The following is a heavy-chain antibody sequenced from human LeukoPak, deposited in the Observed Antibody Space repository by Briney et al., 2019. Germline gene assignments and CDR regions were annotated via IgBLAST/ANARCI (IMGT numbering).Heavy chain of an antibody. D-gene: IGHD5-12*01. CDR3: IRTLIVATSPYMDV. Sequence: GGSLRLSCAASGFTFSSYWMHWLRQAPGKGLVWVSRVNSDGTGTTYADSVEGRFTISRDNDKNTVYLQMNSLRAEDTAIYYCIRTLIVATSPYMDVWGKGTTVTVSS. CDR1: GFTFSSYW. CDR2: VNSDGTGT. V-gene: IGHV3-74*01. J-gene: IGHJ6*03.